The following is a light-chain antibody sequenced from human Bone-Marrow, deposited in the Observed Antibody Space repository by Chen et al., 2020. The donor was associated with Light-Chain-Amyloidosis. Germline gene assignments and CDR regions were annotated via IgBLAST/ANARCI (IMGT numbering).Light chain of an antibody. J-gene: IGLJ1*01. CDR2: TYSNSDK. Sequence: QPVLTQPPYSSVPLAESARLTCALPSDIFVATYTIYWYHQKAGSPPRYLLYTYSNSDKGQGSGVPSRFSGSKDASANAGVLLISELQSDDEADYYCMIWISYAFGSGTQVTVL. CDR3: MIWISYA. CDR1: SDIFVATYT. V-gene: IGLV5-37*01.